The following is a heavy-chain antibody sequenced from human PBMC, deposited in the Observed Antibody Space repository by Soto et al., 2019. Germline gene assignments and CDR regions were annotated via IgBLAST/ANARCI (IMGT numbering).Heavy chain of an antibody. V-gene: IGHV1-18*01. CDR2: ISAYNGNT. J-gene: IGHJ5*02. CDR1: GYTFTSYG. CDR3: ARDLGYCSSTSCYKVDWFDP. Sequence: QVQLVQSGAEVKKPGASVKVPCKASGYTFTSYGISWVRQAPGQGLEWMGWISAYNGNTNYAQKLQGRVTMTTDTSTSTAYMELRSLRSDDTAVYYCARDLGYCSSTSCYKVDWFDPWGQGTLVTVSS. D-gene: IGHD2-2*02.